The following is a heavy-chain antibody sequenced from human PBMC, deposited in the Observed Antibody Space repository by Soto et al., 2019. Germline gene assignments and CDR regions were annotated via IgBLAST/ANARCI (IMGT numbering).Heavy chain of an antibody. CDR1: GGSFSAYY. D-gene: IGHD5-12*01. CDR3: ARGVGYAGVDY. V-gene: IGHV4-34*01. J-gene: IGHJ4*02. Sequence: QVQLQQWGAGLLKPSETLSLTCAVYGGSFSAYYWSWIRQPPGKGLEWIGEINHSGSTNYNPSLKRRVTISVDRSKHQFSLQLSSVTAADTAAYYCARGVGYAGVDYWGQGTLVTVSS. CDR2: INHSGST.